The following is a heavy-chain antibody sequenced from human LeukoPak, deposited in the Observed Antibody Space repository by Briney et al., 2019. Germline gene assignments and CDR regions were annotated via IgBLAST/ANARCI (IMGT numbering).Heavy chain of an antibody. J-gene: IGHJ4*02. CDR3: ASLPARPDY. V-gene: IGHV1-69*05. CDR2: IIPIFGTA. CDR1: RYTFTGYY. Sequence: SVKVSCKASRYTFTGYYMHWVRQGPGQGLEWLGGIIPIFGTANYAQKFQGRVTITMDESTSTAYLELSSLRSEATAVYYWASLPARPDYWGQGTLVTVSS. D-gene: IGHD6-6*01.